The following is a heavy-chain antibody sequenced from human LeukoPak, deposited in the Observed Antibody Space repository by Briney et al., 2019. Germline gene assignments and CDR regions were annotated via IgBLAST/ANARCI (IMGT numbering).Heavy chain of an antibody. V-gene: IGHV3-23*01. CDR3: AKRRDLAAAGHYYYYYMDV. J-gene: IGHJ6*03. CDR2: ISGSGVST. Sequence: GGSLRLSCVRSGFTFSTYSMSWVRQTPGKGLAWVSAISGSGVSTYYVDSVKGRFTISRDNSKNTLYLQMNSLRAEDTAVYYCAKRRDLAAAGHYYYYYMDVWGKGTTVTISS. D-gene: IGHD6-13*01. CDR1: GFTFSTYS.